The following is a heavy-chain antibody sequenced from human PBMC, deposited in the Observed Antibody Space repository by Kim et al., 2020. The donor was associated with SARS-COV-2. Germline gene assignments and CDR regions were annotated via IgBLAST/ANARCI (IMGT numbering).Heavy chain of an antibody. CDR2: ISASGDST. D-gene: IGHD3-10*01. CDR3: AKGLAMVWGYFYF. V-gene: IGHV3-23*01. CDR1: GFTFSNCG. Sequence: GGSLRLSCAASGFTFSNCGMSWVRQAPGKGLEWVSAISASGDSTYYADSVNGRFTITRDNSKNTLYLQMNSLGADATADYYSAKGLAMVWGYFYFWGQG. J-gene: IGHJ4*02.